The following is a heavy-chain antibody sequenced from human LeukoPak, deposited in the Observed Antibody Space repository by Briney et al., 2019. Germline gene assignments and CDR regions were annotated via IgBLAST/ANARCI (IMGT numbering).Heavy chain of an antibody. J-gene: IGHJ5*02. Sequence: SETLSLTCAVYGGSFSGYYWSWIRQPPGKGLEWIGEINHSGSTNYNPSLKSRVTISVDTSKNQFSLKLSSVTAADTAVYYCARRPKTSGYYGSGSYVRGYGWFDPWGQGTLVTVSS. V-gene: IGHV4-34*01. CDR1: GGSFSGYY. CDR3: ARRPKTSGYYGSGSYVRGYGWFDP. D-gene: IGHD3-10*01. CDR2: INHSGST.